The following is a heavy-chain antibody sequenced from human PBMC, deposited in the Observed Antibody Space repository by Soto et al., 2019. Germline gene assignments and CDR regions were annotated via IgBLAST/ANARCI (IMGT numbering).Heavy chain of an antibody. V-gene: IGHV3-30-3*01. CDR2: ISYDGSNK. Sequence: GSLRLSCAASGFTFSSYAMHWVRQAPGKGLEWVAVISYDGSNKYYADSVKGRFTISRDNSKNTLYLQMNSLRAEDTAVYYCARSSSGWYLDYFDYWGQGTLVTVSS. CDR3: ARSSSGWYLDYFDY. D-gene: IGHD6-19*01. J-gene: IGHJ4*02. CDR1: GFTFSSYA.